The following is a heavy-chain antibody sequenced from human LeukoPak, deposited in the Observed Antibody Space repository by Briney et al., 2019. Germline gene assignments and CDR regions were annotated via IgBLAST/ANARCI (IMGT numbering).Heavy chain of an antibody. J-gene: IGHJ4*02. D-gene: IGHD6-13*01. CDR1: GYTFTIYY. V-gene: IGHV1-46*01. CDR3: AREVAAAGLFDY. Sequence: ASVKVSCKASGYTFTIYYMHCVRQAPGQGLEWMGIINPSGGSTSYAQKSQGRVTMTRDTSTGTVYMELSSLRSEDTAVYYCAREVAAAGLFDYWGQGTLVTVSS. CDR2: INPSGGST.